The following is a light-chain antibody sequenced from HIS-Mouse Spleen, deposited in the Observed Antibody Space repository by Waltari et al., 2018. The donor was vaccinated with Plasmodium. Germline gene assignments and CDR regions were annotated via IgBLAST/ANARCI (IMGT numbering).Light chain of an antibody. CDR3: QQYNNWSFT. CDR1: QSVSSN. J-gene: IGKJ3*01. Sequence: EIVMTQSPATLSVSPGASATLSCRASQSVSSNLPWYQQKPGQAPRLLIYGASTRATGIPARFSGSGSGTEFTLTISSLQSEDFAVYYCQQYNNWSFTFGPGTKVDIK. CDR2: GAS. V-gene: IGKV3-15*01.